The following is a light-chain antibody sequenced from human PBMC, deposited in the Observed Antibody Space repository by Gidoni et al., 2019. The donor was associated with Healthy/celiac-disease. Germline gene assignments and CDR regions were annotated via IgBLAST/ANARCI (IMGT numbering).Light chain of an antibody. V-gene: IGLV1-40*01. CDR2: VNS. CDR3: QSYDSSLSGSV. Sequence: QSELTQPPAGSGAPGQRVTISCTVSRSNIGAGYDVHWYQQLPVTAPKLLIYVNSNRPSGVPDRFSGSKSGTSASLAITGLQAEDEADYYCQSYDSSLSGSVFGGGTKLTVL. CDR1: RSNIGAGYD. J-gene: IGLJ3*02.